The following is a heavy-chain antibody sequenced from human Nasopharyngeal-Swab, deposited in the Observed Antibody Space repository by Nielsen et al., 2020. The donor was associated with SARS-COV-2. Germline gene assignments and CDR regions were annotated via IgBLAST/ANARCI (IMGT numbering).Heavy chain of an antibody. CDR2: INTNTGNP. D-gene: IGHD2-2*01. CDR3: AKLRGGWGYCSSTSCYDNWFDP. V-gene: IGHV7-4-1*02. CDR1: GYTFTSYA. Sequence: ASVKVSCKASGYTFTSYAMNWVRQAPGQGLEWMGWINTNTGNPTYAQGFTGRFVFSLDTSVSTAYLQISSLKAEDTAVYYCAKLRGGWGYCSSTSCYDNWFDPWGQGTLVTVSS. J-gene: IGHJ5*02.